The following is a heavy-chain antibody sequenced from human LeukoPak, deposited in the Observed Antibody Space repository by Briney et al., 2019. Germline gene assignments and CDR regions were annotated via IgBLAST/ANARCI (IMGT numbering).Heavy chain of an antibody. CDR1: GFTFSSYA. CDR2: ISYDGSNK. CDR3: AKEGYDIVATDY. V-gene: IGHV3-30*07. J-gene: IGHJ4*02. D-gene: IGHD5-12*01. Sequence: GRSLRLSCAASGFTFSSYAMHWVRQAPGKGLEWVAVISYDGSNKYYADSVKGRFTISRDNSKNTLYLQMNSLRAEDTAVYYCAKEGYDIVATDYWGQGTLVTVSS.